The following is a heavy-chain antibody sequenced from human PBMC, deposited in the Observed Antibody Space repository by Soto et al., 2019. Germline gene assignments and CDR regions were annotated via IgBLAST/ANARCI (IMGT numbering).Heavy chain of an antibody. J-gene: IGHJ3*02. Sequence: EVQLVESGGGLVQPGGSLRLSCAASGFTFSSYEMNWVRQAPGKGLEWVSYISNSGTTIYYADSVKGRFTTSRDNAKNSMYLQMRSLRAEYTAIYYCARQISYCSGTSWDAFDIWGQGTMVTVSS. CDR1: GFTFSSYE. D-gene: IGHD2-15*01. V-gene: IGHV3-48*03. CDR3: ARQISYCSGTSWDAFDI. CDR2: ISNSGTTI.